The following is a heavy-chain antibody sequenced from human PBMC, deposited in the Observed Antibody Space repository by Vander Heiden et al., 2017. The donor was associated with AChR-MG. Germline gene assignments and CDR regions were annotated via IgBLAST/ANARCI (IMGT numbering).Heavy chain of an antibody. D-gene: IGHD5-18*01. J-gene: IGHJ6*02. Sequence: EVQLLESGGGLVQPGGSLRLSCAASGFTFSRYAMSWVRQAPGKGLEWVSAISGSGGSTYYADSVKGRFTISRDNSKNTLYLQMNSLRAEDTAVYYCAARPEWLRTYYYYGMDVWGQGTTVTVSS. V-gene: IGHV3-23*01. CDR1: GFTFSRYA. CDR3: AARPEWLRTYYYYGMDV. CDR2: ISGSGGST.